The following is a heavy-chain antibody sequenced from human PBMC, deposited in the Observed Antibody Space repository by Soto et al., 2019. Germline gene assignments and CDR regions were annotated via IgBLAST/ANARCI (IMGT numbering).Heavy chain of an antibody. J-gene: IGHJ6*03. Sequence: PGVSLRLSCAASGFTFSNAWMSWVRQAPGKGLEWVGRIKSKTDGGTTVYAAPVKGRFTISRDDPKNTLYLQMNSLKTEDTAVYYCTTSYPGSVRYDFWSGSYRLSGKFWYYYMDVWGKGTTVTVSS. CDR3: TTSYPGSVRYDFWSGSYRLSGKFWYYYMDV. CDR2: IKSKTDGGTT. CDR1: GFTFSNAW. D-gene: IGHD3-3*01. V-gene: IGHV3-15*01.